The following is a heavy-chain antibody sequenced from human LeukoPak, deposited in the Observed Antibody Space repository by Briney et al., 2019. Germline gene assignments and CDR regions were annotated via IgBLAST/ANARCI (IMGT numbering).Heavy chain of an antibody. CDR3: AKSLSDGYDY. Sequence: GGSLRLSCAASAFTFNDYGMHWVRQAPGKGLEWVAVISYDGSYKYYTDSVKGRFTISRDNSKNTLHLQMNSLRADDTAVYYCAKSLSDGYDYWGQGTPVTVSS. CDR1: AFTFNDYG. J-gene: IGHJ4*02. D-gene: IGHD6-13*01. V-gene: IGHV3-30*18. CDR2: ISYDGSYK.